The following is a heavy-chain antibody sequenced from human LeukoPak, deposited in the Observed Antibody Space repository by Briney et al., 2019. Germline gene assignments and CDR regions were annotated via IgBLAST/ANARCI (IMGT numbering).Heavy chain of an antibody. Sequence: KPSETLSLTCSVSGDSIRISPYYWAWIRQPPGKGLEWIGNIYYSGNTYYSPSLKSRVTISVDTSKNQFSLMLSSVTAADTAVYYCARHLRYFDMVNWGQGTLVTVSS. V-gene: IGHV4-39*01. J-gene: IGHJ4*02. CDR1: GDSIRISPYY. CDR2: IYYSGNT. CDR3: ARHLRYFDMVN. D-gene: IGHD3-9*01.